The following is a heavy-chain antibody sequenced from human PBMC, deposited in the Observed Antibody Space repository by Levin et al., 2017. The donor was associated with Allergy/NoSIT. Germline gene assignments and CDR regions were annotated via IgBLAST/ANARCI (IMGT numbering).Heavy chain of an antibody. Sequence: GGSLRLSCAASGFAFGTYAMHWVRQAPGKGLEWVAVMSYDGSEKYYADSVRGRFTISRDNSERTLYLQMNSLRPDDTAVYFCTRRGGGDNWDYWGQGTLVTVSS. V-gene: IGHV3-30*04. CDR1: GFAFGTYA. CDR3: TRRGGGDNWDY. D-gene: IGHD2-21*02. J-gene: IGHJ4*02. CDR2: MSYDGSEK.